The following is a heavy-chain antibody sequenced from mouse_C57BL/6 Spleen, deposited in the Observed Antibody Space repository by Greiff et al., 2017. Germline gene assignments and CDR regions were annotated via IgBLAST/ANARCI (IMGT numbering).Heavy chain of an antibody. CDR1: GYSFTGYF. CDR3: ATRYGSSYVGFAY. D-gene: IGHD1-1*01. CDR2: INPYNGDT. Sequence: VQLKESGPELVKPGDSVKISCKASGYSFTGYFMNWVMQSHGKSLEWIGRINPYNGDTFYNQKFKGKATLTVDKSSSTAHMELRSLTSEDSAVYCCATRYGSSYVGFAYWGQGTLVTVSA. V-gene: IGHV1-20*01. J-gene: IGHJ3*01.